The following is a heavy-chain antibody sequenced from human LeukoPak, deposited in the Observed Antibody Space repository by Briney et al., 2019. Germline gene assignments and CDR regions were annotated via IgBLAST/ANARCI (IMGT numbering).Heavy chain of an antibody. J-gene: IGHJ6*03. CDR2: IYYSGST. V-gene: IGHV4-39*01. Sequence: PSETLSLTCTVSGGSISSRSYFWGWIRQPPGKGLEWIGSIYYSGSTYYNPSLKSRVTISVDTSKNQFSLILSSVTAADTAVYYCARQPYCTNGVCYVAATYYMDVWGKGTTVTVSS. CDR3: ARQPYCTNGVCYVAATYYMDV. D-gene: IGHD2-8*01. CDR1: GGSISSRSYF.